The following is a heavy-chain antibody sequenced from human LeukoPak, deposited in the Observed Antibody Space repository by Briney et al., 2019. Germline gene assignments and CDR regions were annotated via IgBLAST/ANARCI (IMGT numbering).Heavy chain of an antibody. V-gene: IGHV1-2*02. Sequence: AXXKVSCKASGYTITGYYMHWVRQAPRQGLEWMGWINPNSGGTNYAQKFQGRVTMTRDTSISTAYMELSRLRSDDTAVYFCARGFRDYVWGSYRPHNWFDPWGQGTLVTVSS. J-gene: IGHJ5*02. CDR3: ARGFRDYVWGSYRPHNWFDP. CDR1: GYTITGYY. D-gene: IGHD3-16*02. CDR2: INPNSGGT.